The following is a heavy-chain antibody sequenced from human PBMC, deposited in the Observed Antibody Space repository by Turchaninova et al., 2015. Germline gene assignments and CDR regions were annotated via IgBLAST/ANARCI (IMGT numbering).Heavy chain of an antibody. V-gene: IGHV3-7*03. CDR2: IKREGRAQ. J-gene: IGHJ4*02. CDR1: GFTFSYYW. Sequence: EVQLVESGGGLVQPGGSLRLSCTDSGFTFSYYWMSWVRQAPGKGLEWVDNIKREGRAQYSVDFVTGRFTISRYNAKQSLYLQMSSLGAEDTAVYYCARDASCSSGGSCYFDYWGQGALVTVSS. D-gene: IGHD2-15*01. CDR3: ARDASCSSGGSCYFDY.